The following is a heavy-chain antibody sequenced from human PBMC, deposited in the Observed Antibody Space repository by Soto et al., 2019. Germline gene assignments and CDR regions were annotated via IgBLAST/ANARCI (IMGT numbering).Heavy chain of an antibody. CDR3: AREAWNYPRGMDV. CDR1: GDSISNGGYY. Sequence: QVQLQESGPGLVKPSQTLSLICTVAGDSISNGGYYWNWIRQHPGKGLEWIGNIYYSGITAYNPSLKSRVIITVDTSKNQFSLILTSVTAADTAAYYCAREAWNYPRGMDVWGRGTTVTVSS. V-gene: IGHV4-31*03. J-gene: IGHJ6*02. D-gene: IGHD1-7*01. CDR2: IYYSGIT.